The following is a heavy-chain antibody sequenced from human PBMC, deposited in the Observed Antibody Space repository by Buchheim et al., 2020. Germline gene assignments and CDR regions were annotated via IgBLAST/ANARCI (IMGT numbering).Heavy chain of an antibody. Sequence: EVQLVQSGAEMKKPGESLKISCKGSGYTFTNYWIAWVRQMPAKGLEWMGMIYPGESETKYSPSLQGRVTISAEKSIGTAYLQWRSLKASDTAMYYCARREGLNYYYGMDVWGQGTT. J-gene: IGHJ6*02. CDR2: IYPGESET. CDR1: GYTFTNYW. CDR3: ARREGLNYYYGMDV. V-gene: IGHV5-51*01.